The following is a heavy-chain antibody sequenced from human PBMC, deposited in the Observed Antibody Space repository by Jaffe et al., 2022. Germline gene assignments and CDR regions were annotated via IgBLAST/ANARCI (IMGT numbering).Heavy chain of an antibody. Sequence: QVQLVQSGAEVKKPGSSVKVSCKASGGTFSSYAISWVRQAPGQGLEWMGGIIPIFGTANYAQKFQGRVTITADESTSTAYMELSSLRSEDTAVYYCARDGEYSGYEFYYYMDVWGKGTTVTVSS. V-gene: IGHV1-69*01. CDR1: GGTFSSYA. D-gene: IGHD5-12*01. CDR3: ARDGEYSGYEFYYYMDV. J-gene: IGHJ6*03. CDR2: IIPIFGTA.